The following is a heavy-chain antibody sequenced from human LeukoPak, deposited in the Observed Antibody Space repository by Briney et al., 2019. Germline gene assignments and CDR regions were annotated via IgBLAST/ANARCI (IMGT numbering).Heavy chain of an antibody. CDR1: GFTFYISA. Sequence: GSLRLSCAASGFTFYISAMTWVRQAPGKGLEWVSTINNDGSDTYYADSVKGRFTISRDNSKDTLYLHMNSLTTEDTAVYYCAKDRERWLQSTFDYWGQGTLVTVSS. CDR2: INNDGSDT. CDR3: AKDRERWLQSTFDY. D-gene: IGHD5-24*01. V-gene: IGHV3-23*03. J-gene: IGHJ4*02.